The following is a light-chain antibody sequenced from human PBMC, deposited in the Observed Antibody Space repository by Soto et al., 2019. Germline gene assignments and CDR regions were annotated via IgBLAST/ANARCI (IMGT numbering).Light chain of an antibody. CDR2: GAS. V-gene: IGKV3-20*01. CDR3: QQYVSSPWA. J-gene: IGKJ1*01. CDR1: QSVSSSF. Sequence: EIVLAQSPGTLSLSPGESATLSCRASQSVSSSFLAWYQQKAGQAPRLLIYGASRRDTGIPDRFSGSGSGKDFTLTISRLEPEDFAVYYCQQYVSSPWAFGQGTKVEI.